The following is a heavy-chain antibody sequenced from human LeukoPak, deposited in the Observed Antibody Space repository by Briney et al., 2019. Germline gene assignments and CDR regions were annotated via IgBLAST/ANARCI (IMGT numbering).Heavy chain of an antibody. CDR2: ISSGGSYR. D-gene: IGHD1-1*01. J-gene: IGHJ2*01. CDR1: GITFRSYS. Sequence: GGFLRLSCAASGITFRSYSMNWVRQAPGKGLEWVSSISSGGSYRYYADSVKGRFTISRDNAKKSLNLQMNSLRAEDTAVYYCAGSDTTGFTPREWDYWYFDLWGRGTLVTVSS. CDR3: AGSDTTGFTPREWDYWYFDL. V-gene: IGHV3-21*01.